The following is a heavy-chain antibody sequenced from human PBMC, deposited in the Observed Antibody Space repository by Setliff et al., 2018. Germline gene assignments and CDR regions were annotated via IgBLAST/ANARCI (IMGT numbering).Heavy chain of an antibody. CDR3: ARGPLHGDHGTGAFDI. D-gene: IGHD4-17*01. Sequence: SVKVSCKASGGTFSSYASSWVRQDPGQGLEWMGGIIPNFGTANYAQKFQGRVTITKDESTSTAYMELSSLRSEDTAVYYCARGPLHGDHGTGAFDIWGQGTMVTVSS. CDR2: IIPNFGTA. CDR1: GGTFSSYA. J-gene: IGHJ3*02. V-gene: IGHV1-69*05.